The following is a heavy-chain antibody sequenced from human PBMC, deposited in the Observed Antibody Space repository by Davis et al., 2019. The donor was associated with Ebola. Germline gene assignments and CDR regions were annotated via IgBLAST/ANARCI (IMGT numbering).Heavy chain of an antibody. CDR1: GFMFGYHY. D-gene: IGHD2-15*01. Sequence: GESLKISCATSGFMFGYHYMSWVRQAPGRGLEWIAYITSTGQTKYYADSVKGRFTISRDNAKNSLYLQMNSLRAEDTAVYYCARKVRYFSDWYYYYGMDVWGQGTTVTVSS. V-gene: IGHV3-11*01. CDR2: ITSTGQTK. CDR3: ARKVRYFSDWYYYYGMDV. J-gene: IGHJ6*02.